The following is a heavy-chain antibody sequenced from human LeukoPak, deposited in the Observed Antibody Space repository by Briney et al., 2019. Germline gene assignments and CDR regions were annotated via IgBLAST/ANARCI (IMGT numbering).Heavy chain of an antibody. Sequence: PSETLSLTCAVYGGSFSGYYWSWIRQPPGKGLEWIGEINHSGSTNYNPSLKSRVTISVDTSKNQFSLKLSSVTAADTAVYYCASYCSGGSCHPGMDVWGQGTTVTVSS. J-gene: IGHJ6*02. CDR3: ASYCSGGSCHPGMDV. CDR1: GGSFSGYY. V-gene: IGHV4-34*01. CDR2: INHSGST. D-gene: IGHD2-15*01.